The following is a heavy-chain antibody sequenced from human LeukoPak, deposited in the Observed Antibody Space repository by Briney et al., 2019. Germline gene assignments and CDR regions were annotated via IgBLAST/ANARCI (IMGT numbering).Heavy chain of an antibody. CDR3: ARQYCSSTSCSENWFDP. CDR1: GYTFTSYA. V-gene: IGHV1-3*01. CDR2: INAGNGNT. Sequence: ASVKVSCKASGYTFTSYAMHWVRQAPGQRLEWMGWINAGNGNTKYSQKFQGRVTITRDTSASTAYMELSSLRSDDTAVYYCARQYCSSTSCSENWFDPWGQGTLVTVSS. J-gene: IGHJ5*02. D-gene: IGHD2-2*01.